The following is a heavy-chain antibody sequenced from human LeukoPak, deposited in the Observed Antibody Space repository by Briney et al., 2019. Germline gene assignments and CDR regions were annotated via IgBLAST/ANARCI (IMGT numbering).Heavy chain of an antibody. J-gene: IGHJ4*02. CDR2: IYPGDSDT. CDR3: ARHDWTAAYFDY. D-gene: IGHD6-13*01. Sequence: GIIYPGDSDTRYSPSFQGQVTISADKSNSTAYLQWSSLKASDTAMYYCARHDWTAAYFDYWGQGTLVTVSS. V-gene: IGHV5-51*01.